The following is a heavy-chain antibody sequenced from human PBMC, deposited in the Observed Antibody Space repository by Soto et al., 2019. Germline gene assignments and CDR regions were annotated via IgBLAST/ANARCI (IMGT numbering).Heavy chain of an antibody. CDR3: AKDFSSSWPHSTSGMDV. D-gene: IGHD6-13*01. V-gene: IGHV3-23*01. CDR1: GFTFSSYA. CDR2: ISGSGGST. J-gene: IGHJ6*02. Sequence: LRLSCAASGFTFSSYAMSWVRQAPGKGLEWVSAISGSGGSTYYADSVKGRFTISRDNSKNTLYLQMNSLRAEDTAVYYCAKDFSSSWPHSTSGMDVWGQGTTVTVSS.